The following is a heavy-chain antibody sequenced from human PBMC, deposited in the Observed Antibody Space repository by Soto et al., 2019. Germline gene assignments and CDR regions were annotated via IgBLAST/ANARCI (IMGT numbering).Heavy chain of an antibody. CDR2: ISAYNGNT. CDR1: GYTFTSYG. Sequence: GASVKVSCKASGYTFTSYGISWVRQAPGQGLEWMGWISAYNGNTNYAQKLQGGVTMTTDTSTSTAYMELRSLRSDDTAVYYCATAATYYDILTVYYYYYGMDVWGQGNTITVSS. CDR3: ATAATYYDILTVYYYYYGMDV. D-gene: IGHD3-9*01. V-gene: IGHV1-18*01. J-gene: IGHJ6*02.